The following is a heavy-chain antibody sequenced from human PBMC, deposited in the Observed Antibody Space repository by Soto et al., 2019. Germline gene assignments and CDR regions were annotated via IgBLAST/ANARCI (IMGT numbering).Heavy chain of an antibody. D-gene: IGHD3-16*01. J-gene: IGHJ4*02. CDR2: ISATGGGT. CDR3: AKGRRAGGNSAFYFDF. Sequence: GGSLRLSCAASGFKFSNYAMSWVRQAPGKGLEWVSLISATGGGTYYADSVKGRFTISRDNSHNTLYLQVHSLTAEDTAVYYCAKGRRAGGNSAFYFDFWGQGAQVTVSS. V-gene: IGHV3-23*01. CDR1: GFKFSNYA.